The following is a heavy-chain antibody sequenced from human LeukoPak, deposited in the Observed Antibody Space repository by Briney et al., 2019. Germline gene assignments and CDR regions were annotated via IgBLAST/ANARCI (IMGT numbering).Heavy chain of an antibody. V-gene: IGHV3-23*01. CDR2: ISGSGGST. J-gene: IGHJ5*02. CDR3: ARVVLDAVKISSSST. D-gene: IGHD6-6*01. CDR1: GFTFSSYA. Sequence: PGGSLRLSCAASGFTFSSYAMSWVRQAPGKGLEWVSAISGSGGSTYYADSVKGRFTISRDNSKNTLYLQMNSLRAEDTAVYYCARVVLDAVKISSSSTWGRGTLVTVSS.